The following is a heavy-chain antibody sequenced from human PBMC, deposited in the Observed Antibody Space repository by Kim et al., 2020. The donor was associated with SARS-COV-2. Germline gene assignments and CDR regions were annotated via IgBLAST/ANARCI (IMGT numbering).Heavy chain of an antibody. J-gene: IGHJ4*02. Sequence: SETLSLTCTVSGGSISSYYWSWIRQPPGKGLEWLGYSSYGVNTNYSPSLKSRVTISVDTSKNHFSLKLTAMTAADTALYYCVGGYNFDYWGPGALVTVSS. CDR2: SSYGVNT. CDR3: VGGYNFDY. V-gene: IGHV4-59*01. CDR1: GGSISSYY. D-gene: IGHD5-12*01.